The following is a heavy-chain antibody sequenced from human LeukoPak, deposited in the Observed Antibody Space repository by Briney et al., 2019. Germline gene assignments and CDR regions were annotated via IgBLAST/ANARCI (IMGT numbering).Heavy chain of an antibody. CDR1: GYSFTSYW. Sequence: GESLKISCKGSGYSFTSYWIGWVRQMPGKGLEWMGIIYPGDSDTRYSPSFQGQVTISADKSISTAYLQWSSLKASDTAMYYCARQVKYDFWSGYPSYWYFDLWGCGTLVTVSS. D-gene: IGHD3-3*01. J-gene: IGHJ2*01. CDR2: IYPGDSDT. V-gene: IGHV5-51*01. CDR3: ARQVKYDFWSGYPSYWYFDL.